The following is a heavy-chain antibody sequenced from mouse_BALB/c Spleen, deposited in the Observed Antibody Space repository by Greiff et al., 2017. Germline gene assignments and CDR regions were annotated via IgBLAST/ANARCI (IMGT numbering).Heavy chain of an antibody. CDR2: IYPGDGDT. Sequence: VQLQQSGAELVRPGSSVKISCKASGYAFSSYWMNWVKQRPGQGLEWIGQIYPGDGDTNYNGKFKGKATLTADKSSSTAYMQLSSLTSEDSAVYFCARRGTTVVATRGYFDYWGQGTTLTVSS. CDR1: GYAFSSYW. J-gene: IGHJ2*01. V-gene: IGHV1-80*01. CDR3: ARRGTTVVATRGYFDY. D-gene: IGHD1-1*01.